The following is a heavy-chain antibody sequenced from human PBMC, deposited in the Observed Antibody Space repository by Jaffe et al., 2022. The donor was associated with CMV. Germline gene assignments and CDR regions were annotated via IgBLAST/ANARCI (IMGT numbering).Heavy chain of an antibody. D-gene: IGHD3-10*01. CDR3: ARGSFSGGFDY. CDR2: TNSDGGSR. Sequence: EEHLVESGGGLVQPGGSLRLSCAASGLTFSPYWMNWVRQAPGKGLVWVSRTNSDGGSRDYADSVKGRFTISRDNAKNTLYLQMNSLRAEDTAVYYCARGSFSGGFDYWGQGTLVTVSA. CDR1: GLTFSPYW. V-gene: IGHV3-74*01. J-gene: IGHJ4*02.